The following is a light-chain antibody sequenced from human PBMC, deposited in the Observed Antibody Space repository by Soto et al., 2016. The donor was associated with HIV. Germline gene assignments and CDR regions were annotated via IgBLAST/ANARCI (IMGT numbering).Light chain of an antibody. CDR1: NIGSKR. Sequence: SVAPGETARIPCGGDNIGSKRVHWYQQKPGQAPVLVVYDDNDRPSGIPKRFSSFNPGDTATLTISGVEAGDEAEYYCQVWDTSSDHVIFGGGTKLTV. CDR3: QVWDTSSDHVI. V-gene: IGLV3-21*02. CDR2: DDN. J-gene: IGLJ2*01.